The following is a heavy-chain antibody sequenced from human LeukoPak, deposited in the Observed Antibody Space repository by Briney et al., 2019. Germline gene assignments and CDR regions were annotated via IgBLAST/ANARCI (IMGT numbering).Heavy chain of an antibody. Sequence: SETLSLTCTVSGGSISSYYWSWIRRPPGKGLEWIGYIYYSGSTNYNPSLKSRVTISVDTSKNQFSLKLSSATAADTAVYYCATTGNNYYGSGRNYYMDVWGKGTTVTISS. V-gene: IGHV4-59*01. D-gene: IGHD3-10*01. CDR1: GGSISSYY. CDR3: ATTGNNYYGSGRNYYMDV. J-gene: IGHJ6*03. CDR2: IYYSGST.